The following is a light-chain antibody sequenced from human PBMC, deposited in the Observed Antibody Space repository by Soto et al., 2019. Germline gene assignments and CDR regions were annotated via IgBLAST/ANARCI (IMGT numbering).Light chain of an antibody. CDR3: HQYGSSPLT. Sequence: EIVLTQSPDTLSLSPGEGATLSCRASQSVSSSLLAWFQQKPGQAPRLLIHDVSSRATGIPDRFSGSGSGTDFTLSISRLEPEDFAVYYCHQYGSSPLTFGQGTKLEIK. CDR1: QSVSSSL. V-gene: IGKV3-20*01. J-gene: IGKJ2*01. CDR2: DVS.